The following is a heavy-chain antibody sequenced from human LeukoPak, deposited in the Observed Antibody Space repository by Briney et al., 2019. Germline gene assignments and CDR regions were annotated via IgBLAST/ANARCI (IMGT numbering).Heavy chain of an antibody. J-gene: IGHJ4*02. CDR1: GGSISSSNYY. CDR2: IYYSGRT. D-gene: IGHD6-19*01. V-gene: IGHV4-39*07. CDR3: ARDRFIAVAGNFDY. Sequence: KSSETLSLTCTVSGGSISSSNYYWGWIRQPPGKGLEWIGSIYYSGRTYYKPSLKSRVTISVDTSKNQFSLKLSSVTAADTAVYYCARDRFIAVAGNFDYWGQGTLVTVSS.